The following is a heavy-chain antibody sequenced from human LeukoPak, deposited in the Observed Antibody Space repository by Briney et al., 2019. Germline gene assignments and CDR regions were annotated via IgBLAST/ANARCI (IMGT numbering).Heavy chain of an antibody. Sequence: ASVKVSCKTSGYTFTSYHMHWVRQAPGRGLEWMGIIRASDDRTLYAQKFLGRLTVTRDTSTSTVYLELSSLRSEDTAVYYCAREGPQIYYFDTWGQGTLVTVSS. V-gene: IGHV1-46*01. J-gene: IGHJ5*02. CDR2: IRASDDRT. CDR3: AREGPQIYYFDT. CDR1: GYTFTSYH. D-gene: IGHD3-10*01.